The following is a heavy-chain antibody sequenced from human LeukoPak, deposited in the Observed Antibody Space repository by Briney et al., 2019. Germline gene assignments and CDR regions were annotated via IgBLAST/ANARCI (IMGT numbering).Heavy chain of an antibody. CDR2: ICTSGST. V-gene: IGHV4-4*07. Sequence: PSETLSLTCTVSGGSFSSYYWSWIRQPAGKGLEWIGRICTSGSTNYNPSLKSRVTMSVDTSKNQFSLKLSSVTDAETAVYYGARDNAELFSTNWFDPWGQGTLVTVSS. CDR1: GGSFSSYY. D-gene: IGHD3-10*01. J-gene: IGHJ5*02. CDR3: ARDNAELFSTNWFDP.